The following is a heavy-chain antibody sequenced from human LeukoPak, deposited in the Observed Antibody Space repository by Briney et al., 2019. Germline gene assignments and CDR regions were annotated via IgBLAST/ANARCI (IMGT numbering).Heavy chain of an antibody. J-gene: IGHJ4*02. Sequence: GGSLRLSCAASGFTVSSNYMSWVRQAPGKGLEWVSVIYSGGSTYYADSVKGRFTISRDNSKNTLYLQMNSLRAEDTALYYCAKDKYYDSRGYFDYWGQGTLVTVSS. D-gene: IGHD3-22*01. CDR2: IYSGGST. V-gene: IGHV3-53*05. CDR1: GFTVSSNY. CDR3: AKDKYYDSRGYFDY.